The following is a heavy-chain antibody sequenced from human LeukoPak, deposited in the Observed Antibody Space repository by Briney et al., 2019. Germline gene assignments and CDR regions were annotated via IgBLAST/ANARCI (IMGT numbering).Heavy chain of an antibody. CDR2: MNPNSGNT. CDR3: ARGNRGRGYCSSTSCYNYYYYMDV. D-gene: IGHD2-2*02. V-gene: IGHV1-8*03. CDR1: GYTFTSYD. J-gene: IGHJ6*03. Sequence: ASVKVSCKASGYTFTSYDINWVRQATGQGLEWMGWMNPNSGNTGYAQKFQGRVTITRNTSISTAYMELSSLRSEDTAVYYCARGNRGRGYCSSTSCYNYYYYMDVWGKGTTVTVSS.